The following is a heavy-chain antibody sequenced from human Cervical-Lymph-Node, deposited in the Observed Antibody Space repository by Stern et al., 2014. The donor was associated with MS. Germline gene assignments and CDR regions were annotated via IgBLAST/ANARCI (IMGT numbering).Heavy chain of an antibody. Sequence: QVQLGQSGAEVKRPESSVKVSCKASGGSLSTLDISWVRQAPGQGLEWVGEIKPLFGTAKYAKKFKGRVTITADESTSTVYMELSSLKSEDTAIYFCARHQAGIAANWGQGTLVTVTS. CDR1: GGSLSTLD. J-gene: IGHJ4*02. D-gene: IGHD6-13*01. V-gene: IGHV1-69*01. CDR3: ARHQAGIAAN. CDR2: IKPLFGTA.